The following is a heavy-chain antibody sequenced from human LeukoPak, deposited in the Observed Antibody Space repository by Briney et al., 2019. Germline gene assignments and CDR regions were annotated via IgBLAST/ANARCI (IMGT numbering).Heavy chain of an antibody. V-gene: IGHV5-51*01. D-gene: IGHD3-10*01. Sequence: AESLKISCQGSGYSFTSHWIAWLRQMPGKGLEGMGIIYPGDSNTIYTPSFQGQVTMSVDKSISTAYLQWSSLKASDTAIYYCTRRVVTVRGGWFDPWGQGSLVTVSS. CDR2: IYPGDSNT. CDR1: GYSFTSHW. CDR3: TRRVVTVRGGWFDP. J-gene: IGHJ5*02.